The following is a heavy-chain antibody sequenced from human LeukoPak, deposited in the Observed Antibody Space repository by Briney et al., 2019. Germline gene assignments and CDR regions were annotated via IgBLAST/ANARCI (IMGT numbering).Heavy chain of an antibody. CDR2: MHPNSDDT. V-gene: IGHV1-8*01. Sequence: ASVKVSCKASGYTFINNDIHWVRQATGQGLEWMGWMHPNSDDTGYSQKFQGRVTMTRNTSISTAYLELSSLRPEDTAVYYCARDRGNQEEPGYWGQGTLVTVSS. CDR3: ARDRGNQEEPGY. CDR1: GYTFINND. D-gene: IGHD1-14*01. J-gene: IGHJ4*02.